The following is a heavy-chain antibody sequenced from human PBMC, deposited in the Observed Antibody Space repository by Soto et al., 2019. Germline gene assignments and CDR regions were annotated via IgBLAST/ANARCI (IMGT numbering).Heavy chain of an antibody. CDR3: ASLQVTTETHGIYYFDY. CDR2: IYYSGST. V-gene: IGHV4-30-4*01. CDR1: GGSISSGDYY. J-gene: IGHJ4*02. Sequence: PSETLSLTCTVSGGSISSGDYYWSWIRQPPGKGLEWIGYIYYSGSTFYKPSLKNRVTISLDTSKIQFSLKLSSVTAADTAVYYCASLQVTTETHGIYYFDYWGQGTLVTVSS. D-gene: IGHD4-4*01.